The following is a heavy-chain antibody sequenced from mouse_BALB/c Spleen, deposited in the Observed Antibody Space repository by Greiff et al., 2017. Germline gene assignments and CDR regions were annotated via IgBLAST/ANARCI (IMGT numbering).Heavy chain of an antibody. CDR2: ISSGGSYT. CDR1: GFTFSSYG. Sequence: DVMLVESGGDLVKPGGSLKLSCAASGFTFSSYGMSWVRQTPDKRLEWVATISSGGSYTYYPDSVKGRFTISRDNAKNTLYLQMSSLKSEDTAMYYCARHRRNIGDYDLFDYWGQGTTLTVSS. V-gene: IGHV5-6*02. CDR3: ARHRRNIGDYDLFDY. J-gene: IGHJ2*01. D-gene: IGHD2-4*01.